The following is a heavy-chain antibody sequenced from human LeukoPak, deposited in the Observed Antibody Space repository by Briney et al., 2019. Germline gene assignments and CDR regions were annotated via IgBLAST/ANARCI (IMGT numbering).Heavy chain of an antibody. D-gene: IGHD3-16*01. CDR2: INHSGST. CDR1: GGSFSGYY. Sequence: SETLSLTCAVYGGSFSGYYWSWIRQPPGKGLEWIGEINHSGSTNYNPSLKSRVTISVDTSKNQFSLKLSSVTAADTAVYYCARARGGPRRSWFDPWGQGTLVTVPS. J-gene: IGHJ5*02. CDR3: ARARGGPRRSWFDP. V-gene: IGHV4-34*01.